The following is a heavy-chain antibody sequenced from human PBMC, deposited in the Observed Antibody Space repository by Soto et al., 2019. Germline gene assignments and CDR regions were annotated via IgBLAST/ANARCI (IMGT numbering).Heavy chain of an antibody. CDR2: VSYDGGSK. Sequence: QVQLVESGGGVVQPGRSLRLSCAASGFTFSTHGMHWVRQAPGKGLEWVAVVSYDGGSKYYADSVKGRFTASRDNSKNTLYLEMNSLRTEDRTVYYCAKIHCGGGSCYWFFDLWGRGTLVTVSS. CDR1: GFTFSTHG. J-gene: IGHJ2*01. D-gene: IGHD2-15*01. CDR3: AKIHCGGGSCYWFFDL. V-gene: IGHV3-30*18.